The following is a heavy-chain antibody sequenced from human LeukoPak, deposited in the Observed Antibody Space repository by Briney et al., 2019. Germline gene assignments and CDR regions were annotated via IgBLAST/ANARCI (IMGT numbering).Heavy chain of an antibody. D-gene: IGHD2-2*01. J-gene: IGHJ4*02. CDR3: ARDGQGYCSSTSCYETFGY. CDR2: ISSSSGYI. V-gene: IGHV3-21*01. CDR1: GFTFSSCS. Sequence: PGGSLSLSCAASGFTFSSCSMTWVRQAPGKGLEWVSSISSSSGYIYYADSVKGRFTISRDNAKNSLYLQMNSLRAEDTAVYYCARDGQGYCSSTSCYETFGYWGQGTLVTVSS.